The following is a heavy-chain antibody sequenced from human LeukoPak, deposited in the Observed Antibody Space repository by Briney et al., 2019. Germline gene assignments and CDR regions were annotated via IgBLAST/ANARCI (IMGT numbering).Heavy chain of an antibody. CDR1: GGSISSSSYY. V-gene: IGHV4-39*07. J-gene: IGHJ4*02. Sequence: PSETLSLTCTVSGGSISSSSYYWGWIRQPPGKGLEWIGSISYSGSAFYNPSLKSRVTISVDTTKNRFSLKLSSVTAADTAVYYCARDKERQLWIDYWGQGTLVTVSS. CDR3: ARDKERQLWIDY. D-gene: IGHD5-18*01. CDR2: ISYSGSA.